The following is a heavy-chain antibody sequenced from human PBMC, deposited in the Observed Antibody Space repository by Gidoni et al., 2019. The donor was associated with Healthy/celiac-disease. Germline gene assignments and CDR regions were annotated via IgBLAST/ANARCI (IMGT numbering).Heavy chain of an antibody. V-gene: IGHV4-34*01. D-gene: IGHD3-3*01. CDR2: INHSGST. CDR1: GGSFSGYY. J-gene: IGHJ4*02. CDR3: ARGRRTYYDFWSGYSANYYFDY. Sequence: QVQLQQWGAGLLKPSETLSLTCAVYGGSFSGYYWSWIRQPPGKGLEWIGEINHSGSTNYNPALKSRVTISVDTSKNQFSLKLSSVTAADTAVYYCARGRRTYYDFWSGYSANYYFDYWGQGTLVTVSS.